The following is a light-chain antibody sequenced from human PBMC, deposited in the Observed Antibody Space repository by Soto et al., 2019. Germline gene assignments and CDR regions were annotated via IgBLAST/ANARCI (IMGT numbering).Light chain of an antibody. CDR2: WAS. CDR1: QSVLYSSNNKNY. Sequence: DIVMTQSPDSLAVSLGERATINCKSSQSVLYSSNNKNYLAWFQQKPGQPPKLLIYWASTRESGVPDRFIGRGSGTDFTLTISSLQAEDVAVYYCQQHYNTPFSFGPGTKVDIK. CDR3: QQHYNTPFS. V-gene: IGKV4-1*01. J-gene: IGKJ3*01.